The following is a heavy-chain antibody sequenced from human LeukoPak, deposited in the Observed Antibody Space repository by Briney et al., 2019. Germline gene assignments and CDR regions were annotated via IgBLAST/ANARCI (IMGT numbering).Heavy chain of an antibody. CDR1: GGTFSSYA. D-gene: IGHD3-16*02. CDR2: IIPMIDIS. V-gene: IGHV1-69*04. J-gene: IGHJ4*02. Sequence: SVKVSCKASGGTFSSYAVTWVRQAPGQGLEWMGRIIPMIDISNYAQKFHDRLTLSADKSTSTAYMELSSLRSEDTAIYYCARGEYEYVWGSHRSKYFDSWGQGTLVTVSS. CDR3: ARGEYEYVWGSHRSKYFDS.